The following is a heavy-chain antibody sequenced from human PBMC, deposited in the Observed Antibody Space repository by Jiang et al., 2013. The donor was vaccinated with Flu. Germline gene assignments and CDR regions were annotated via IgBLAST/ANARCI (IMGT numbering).Heavy chain of an antibody. CDR2: IKSKTRCGTT. V-gene: IGHV3-15*07. D-gene: IGHD5-24*01. Sequence: EWVGRIKSKTRCGTTDYAAPVKGRFTISRDDSKNTLYLQMNSLKTEDTAVYYCTTSAAMAAALTPGFYYYYYGMDVWGQGTTVTVSS. J-gene: IGHJ6*02. CDR3: TTSAAMAAALTPGFYYYYYGMDV.